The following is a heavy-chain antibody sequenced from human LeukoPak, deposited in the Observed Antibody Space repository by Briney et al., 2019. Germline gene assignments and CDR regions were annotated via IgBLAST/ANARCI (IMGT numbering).Heavy chain of an antibody. CDR1: GGSISSGGYY. D-gene: IGHD5-18*01. CDR3: ASSAAIQLWQYDY. J-gene: IGHJ4*02. CDR2: IYYSGST. V-gene: IGHV4-31*03. Sequence: SETLSLTCTVSGGSISSGGYYWSWIRQHPGKGLEWIGYIYYSGSTYYNPSLKSRVTISVDTSKNQFSLKLISVTAADTAVYYYASSAAIQLWQYDYWGQATLVTVSA.